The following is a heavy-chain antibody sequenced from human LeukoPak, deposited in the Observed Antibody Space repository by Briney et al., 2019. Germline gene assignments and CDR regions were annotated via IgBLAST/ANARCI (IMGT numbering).Heavy chain of an antibody. CDR2: IIPILGIA. J-gene: IGHJ4*02. CDR1: GGTFSSYA. D-gene: IGHD2-15*01. Sequence: SVKVSCKASGGTFSSYAISWVRQAPGQGLEWMGRIIPILGIANYAQKFQGRVTITADKSTSTAYMELSSLRSEDTTVYYCARDDPYCSGGSCQIDYWGQGTLVTVSS. CDR3: ARDDPYCSGGSCQIDY. V-gene: IGHV1-69*04.